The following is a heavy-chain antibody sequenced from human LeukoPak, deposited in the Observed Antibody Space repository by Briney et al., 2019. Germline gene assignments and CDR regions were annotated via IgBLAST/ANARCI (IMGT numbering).Heavy chain of an antibody. CDR1: GYTFTSNY. Sequence: ASVKVSCKASGYTFTSNYIHWVRQAPGQGLEWMGMIYPRDGSTSYAQKFQGRVTVTRDTSTSTAYMELSSLRSEDTAVYYCASPREGADYYYGMDVWGQGTTVTVSS. CDR3: ASPREGADYYYGMDV. V-gene: IGHV1-46*01. D-gene: IGHD1-26*01. J-gene: IGHJ6*02. CDR2: IYPRDGST.